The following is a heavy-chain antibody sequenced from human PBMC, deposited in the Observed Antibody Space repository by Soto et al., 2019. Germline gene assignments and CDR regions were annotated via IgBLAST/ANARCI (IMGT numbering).Heavy chain of an antibody. V-gene: IGHV3-48*03. CDR1: GFTFSNSA. J-gene: IGHJ4*02. D-gene: IGHD6-13*01. CDR2: ISSGGDTI. CDR3: ARDRAAVGD. Sequence: RVLRVSCAASGFTFSNSAMNWVRQAPGKGLEWVAYISSGGDTIHYADSVRGRFTVSRDNARNSLSLQMTTRRVEDTALYYCARDRAAVGDWGQGTVVTVSS.